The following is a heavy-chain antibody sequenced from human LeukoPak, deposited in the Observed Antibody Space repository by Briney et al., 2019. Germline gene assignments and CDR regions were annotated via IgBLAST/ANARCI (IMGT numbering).Heavy chain of an antibody. CDR1: GFTFSGYA. D-gene: IGHD3-10*01. CDR3: AKDRVNGDGWYYFDY. V-gene: IGHV3-23*01. Sequence: GGSLRLSCAGSGFTFSGYAMSWVRQAPGKGLEWVSTISSGGGGATYYADSVKGRFTISRDNSKNTLSLQMNSLRAEDTAVYYCAKDRVNGDGWYYFDYWGQGTLVTVSS. J-gene: IGHJ4*02. CDR2: ISSGGGGAT.